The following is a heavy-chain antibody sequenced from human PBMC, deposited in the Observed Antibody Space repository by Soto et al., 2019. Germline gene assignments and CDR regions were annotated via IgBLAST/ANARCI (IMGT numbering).Heavy chain of an antibody. CDR3: ASQQLVHYYYGMDV. CDR1: GGSISSSSYY. V-gene: IGHV4-39*01. D-gene: IGHD6-13*01. CDR2: IYYSGST. Sequence: SETLSLTCTFSGGSISSSSYYWGWIRQPPGKGLEWIGSIYYSGSTYYNPSLKSRVTISVDTSKNQFSLKLSSVTAADTAVYYCASQQLVHYYYGMDVWGQGTTVTVSS. J-gene: IGHJ6*02.